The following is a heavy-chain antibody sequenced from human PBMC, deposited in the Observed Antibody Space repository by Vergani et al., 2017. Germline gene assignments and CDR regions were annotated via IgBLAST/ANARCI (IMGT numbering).Heavy chain of an antibody. CDR2: IYPGDSDT. D-gene: IGHD3-3*01. Sequence: EVQLVQSGADVKKPGESLTISCKGSGYSFTSYWIGWVRQMPGKGLEWMGIIYPGDSDTRYSPSFQGQVTIPADKCISTAYLQWSSLKASDTAMYYCARRITIFGVVTTDAFDIWGQGTMVTVSS. J-gene: IGHJ3*02. CDR1: GYSFTSYW. CDR3: ARRITIFGVVTTDAFDI. V-gene: IGHV5-51*01.